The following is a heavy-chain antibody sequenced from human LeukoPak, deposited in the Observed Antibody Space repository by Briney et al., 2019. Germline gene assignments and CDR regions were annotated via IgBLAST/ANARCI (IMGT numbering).Heavy chain of an antibody. CDR2: INPSGGST. Sequence: PMASVKVSCKASGYTFTSYYMHWVRQAPGQGLEWMGIINPSGGSTSYAQKFQGRVTMTEDTSTDTAYMELSSLRSEDTAVYYCATDYGSGSYIPLYFDYWGQGTLVTVSS. V-gene: IGHV1-46*01. J-gene: IGHJ4*02. D-gene: IGHD3-10*01. CDR3: ATDYGSGSYIPLYFDY. CDR1: GYTFTSYY.